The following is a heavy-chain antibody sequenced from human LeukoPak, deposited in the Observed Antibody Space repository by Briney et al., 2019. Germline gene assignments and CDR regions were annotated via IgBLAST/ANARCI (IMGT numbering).Heavy chain of an antibody. J-gene: IGHJ6*02. CDR2: ISSSSSYI. V-gene: IGHV3-21*01. Sequence: PGGSLRLSCAASGFTFSSYSMNWVRQAPGKGLEWVSFISSSSSYIYYADSVKGRFTISRDNAKNSLFLQMNSLRVEDTAVYYCTRALWSYGMDVWGQGTTVTVSS. D-gene: IGHD3-10*01. CDR1: GFTFSSYS. CDR3: TRALWSYGMDV.